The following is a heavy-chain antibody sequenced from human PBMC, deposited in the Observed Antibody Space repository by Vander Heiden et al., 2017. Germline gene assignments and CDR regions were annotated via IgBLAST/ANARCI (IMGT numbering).Heavy chain of an antibody. Sequence: SFSGCDWGWIRQPQGKGLEWIGEINHSASTNDNPALKSRVTISVDTSKNQYSLKLSSGTAADTAVYYGARGLRVGGSSHWGQGTLVTVSS. V-gene: IGHV4-34*01. CDR3: ARGLRVGGSSH. D-gene: IGHD3-16*01. CDR2: INHSAST. CDR1: SFSGCD. J-gene: IGHJ4*02.